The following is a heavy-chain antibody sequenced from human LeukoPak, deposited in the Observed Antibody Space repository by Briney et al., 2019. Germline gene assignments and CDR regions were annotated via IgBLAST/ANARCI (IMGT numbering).Heavy chain of an antibody. V-gene: IGHV4-39*01. CDR3: ARRYCSGGSCYSDNWFDP. CDR1: GGSVSSGSSY. CDR2: VYYSGST. J-gene: IGHJ5*02. D-gene: IGHD2-15*01. Sequence: SETLSLTCIVSGGSVSSGSSYWSWIRQPPGKGLEWIGNVYYSGSTYYNPSLKSRVTISVDTSKNQFSLKLSSVTAADTAVYYCARRYCSGGSCYSDNWFDPWGQGALVTVSS.